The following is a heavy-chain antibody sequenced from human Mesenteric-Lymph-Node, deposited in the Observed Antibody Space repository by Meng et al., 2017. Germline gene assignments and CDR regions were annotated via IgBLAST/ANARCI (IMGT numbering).Heavy chain of an antibody. V-gene: IGHV4-39*01. Sequence: QLQESGPGLVKPAHPLSLTCAFSGGSISSSSYYWAWIRQPPGEGLEWIGSVVYSGTTYYTSSLKSRVSISVDTSKNLFSLKLSSVTAADTAVYYCARHHHSPTFDYWGQGTLVTVSS. D-gene: IGHD1-14*01. CDR1: GGSISSSSYY. J-gene: IGHJ4*02. CDR3: ARHHHSPTFDY. CDR2: VVYSGTT.